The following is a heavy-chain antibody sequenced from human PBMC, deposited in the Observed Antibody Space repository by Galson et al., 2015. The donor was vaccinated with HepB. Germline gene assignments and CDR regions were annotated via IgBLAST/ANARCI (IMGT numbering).Heavy chain of an antibody. J-gene: IGHJ6*03. V-gene: IGHV3-30-3*01. CDR2: ISYDGSNE. D-gene: IGHD6-13*01. Sequence: SLRLSCAASGFTFSSYAMHWVRQAPGKGLEWVAVISYDGSNEYYADSVKGRFTISRDNSKNTLYLQMNSLRAEDTAVYYCARDGVESSSSWYWNYYDHMDVWCKGTTFTVSS. CDR3: ARDGVESSSSWYWNYYDHMDV. CDR1: GFTFSSYA.